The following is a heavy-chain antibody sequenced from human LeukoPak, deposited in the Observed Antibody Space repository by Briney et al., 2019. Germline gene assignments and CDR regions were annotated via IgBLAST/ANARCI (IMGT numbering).Heavy chain of an antibody. J-gene: IGHJ4*02. V-gene: IGHV3-64D*06. Sequence: GGSLRLAWSAAGFTFDNFEMHWVRQAPGRGLEYVSGISRNGGRTNNADSVKGRFTISRDNSKNTLFLQMASLRAEDTAVYYCVIQISGWVYWGQGTLVTVSS. CDR2: ISRNGGRT. CDR3: VIQISGWVY. D-gene: IGHD6-19*01. CDR1: GFTFDNFE.